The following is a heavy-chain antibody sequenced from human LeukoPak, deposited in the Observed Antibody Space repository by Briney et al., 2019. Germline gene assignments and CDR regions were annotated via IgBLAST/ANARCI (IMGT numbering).Heavy chain of an antibody. D-gene: IGHD3-22*01. CDR2: INPSGGRT. V-gene: IGHV1-46*01. CDR3: ARAHVPSYHFDSSGSYFDY. Sequence: ASVKVSCKASGYTFTSYYMHWVRQAPGQGLEWMGTINPSGGRTSYAQKFQGRVTMTRDTSTSTVYMELSSLRSEDTAVYYCARAHVPSYHFDSSGSYFDYWGQGTLVTVSS. J-gene: IGHJ4*02. CDR1: GYTFTSYY.